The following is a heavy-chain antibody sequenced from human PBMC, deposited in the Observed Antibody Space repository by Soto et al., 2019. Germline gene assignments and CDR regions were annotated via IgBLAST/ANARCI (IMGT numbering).Heavy chain of an antibody. CDR2: VSYDGTYK. J-gene: IGHJ5*02. D-gene: IGHD2-21*01. V-gene: IGHV3-30*04. Sequence: PGGSLRLSCGTSGLTFSSYALHWVRQAPGKGLKWVAVVSYDGTYKYYADSVKGRFTISRDNSRNTLYLQMNSLTVEDTAVYYCAREGHCSNSGGDYYGNWFDPWGQGTRVTVYS. CDR1: GLTFSSYA. CDR3: AREGHCSNSGGDYYGNWFDP.